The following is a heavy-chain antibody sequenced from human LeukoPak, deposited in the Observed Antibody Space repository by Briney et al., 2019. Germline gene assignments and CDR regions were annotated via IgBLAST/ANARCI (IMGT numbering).Heavy chain of an antibody. D-gene: IGHD2-15*01. CDR2: ISNSGNTI. V-gene: IGHV3-48*03. CDR3: ARDLGYCSGTSCRNWFDP. CDR1: GFTFSSYE. Sequence: GGSLRLTCAASGFTFSSYEMDWVRQAPGKGLEWISYISNSGNTIYYADSLKGRFSISRDNAKNSLYLQMNSLRAEDTAVYYCARDLGYCSGTSCRNWFDPWGQGTLVTVSS. J-gene: IGHJ5*02.